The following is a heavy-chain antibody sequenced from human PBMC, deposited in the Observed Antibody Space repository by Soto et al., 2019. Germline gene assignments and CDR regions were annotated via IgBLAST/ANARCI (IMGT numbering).Heavy chain of an antibody. CDR1: GFTFSSYA. CDR2: ISYDGSNK. CDR3: ARDCLPNQLLLTGRYYYYYYGMDV. J-gene: IGHJ6*02. V-gene: IGHV3-30-3*01. Sequence: GGSLRLSCAASGFTFSSYAMHWVRQAPGKGLEWVAVISYDGSNKYYADSVKGRFTISRDNSKNTLYLQMNSLRAEDTAVYYCARDCLPNQLLLTGRYYYYYYGMDVWGQGTTVTVSS. D-gene: IGHD2-2*01.